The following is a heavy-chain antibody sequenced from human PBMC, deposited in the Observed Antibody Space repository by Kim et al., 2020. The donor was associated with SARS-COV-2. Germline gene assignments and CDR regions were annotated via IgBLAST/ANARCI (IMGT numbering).Heavy chain of an antibody. CDR3: AKSRGTDDSSGYYLENNWFDP. J-gene: IGHJ5*02. V-gene: IGHV3-30*18. CDR2: ISYDGSNK. CDR1: GFTFSSYG. Sequence: GGSLRLSCAASGFTFSSYGMHWVRQAPGKGLEWVAVISYDGSNKYYADSVKGRFTISRDNSKNTLYLQMNSLRAEDTAVYYCAKSRGTDDSSGYYLENNWFDPWGQGTLVTVSS. D-gene: IGHD3-22*01.